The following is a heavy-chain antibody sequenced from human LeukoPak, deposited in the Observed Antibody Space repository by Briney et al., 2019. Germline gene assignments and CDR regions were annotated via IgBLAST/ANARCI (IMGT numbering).Heavy chain of an antibody. D-gene: IGHD5-12*01. CDR3: ARAGRGYSGYDFDY. V-gene: IGHV4-4*07. J-gene: IGHJ4*02. CDR2: IYTSGST. Sequence: SETLSLTCTVSGYSISSGYYWGWIRQPAGKGLEWIGRIYTSGSTNYNPSLKSRVTMSVDTSKNQFSLKLSSVTAADTAVYYCARAGRGYSGYDFDYWGQGTLVTVSS. CDR1: GYSISSGYY.